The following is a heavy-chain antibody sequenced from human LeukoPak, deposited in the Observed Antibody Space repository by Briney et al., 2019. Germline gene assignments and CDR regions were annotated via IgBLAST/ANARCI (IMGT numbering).Heavy chain of an antibody. CDR2: ISGSGGST. Sequence: GGSLRLSCAASGFTFSSYAMSWVRQAPGKGLEWVSAISGSGGSTYYADSVKGRFTISRVNSKNTLYLQMNSLRAEDTAVYYCATGDDSSGYYYFDYWGQGTLVTVSS. CDR1: GFTFSSYA. J-gene: IGHJ4*02. V-gene: IGHV3-23*01. CDR3: ATGDDSSGYYYFDY. D-gene: IGHD3-22*01.